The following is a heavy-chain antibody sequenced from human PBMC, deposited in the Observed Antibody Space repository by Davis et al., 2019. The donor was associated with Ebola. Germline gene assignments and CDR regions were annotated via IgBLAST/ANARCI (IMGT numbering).Heavy chain of an antibody. D-gene: IGHD1-26*01. J-gene: IGHJ4*02. CDR1: GGSISSSSYY. V-gene: IGHV4-39*07. Sequence: MPSETLSLTCTVSGGSISSSSYYWGWIRQPPGKGLEWIGSIYHSGSTYYNPSLKSRVTISVDTSKNQFSLKLSSVTAADTAVYYCARGSGSYSHYWGQGTLVTVSS. CDR2: IYHSGST. CDR3: ARGSGSYSHY.